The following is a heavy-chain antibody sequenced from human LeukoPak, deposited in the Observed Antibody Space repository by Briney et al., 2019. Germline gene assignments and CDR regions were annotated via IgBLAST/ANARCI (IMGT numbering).Heavy chain of an antibody. CDR1: GYTFSTYW. CDR3: XRDTFGARDS. D-gene: IGHD3-10*01. CDR2: INEDGSST. Sequence: GGSLRLSCAASGYTFSTYWMHWVRQGPGKGLVWVSRINEDGSSTNYAESVRGRFTISRDNAKNTLYLQMNSLRAEDTAVYYCXRDTFGARDSWGQGTLVTVSS. J-gene: IGHJ4*02. V-gene: IGHV3-74*01.